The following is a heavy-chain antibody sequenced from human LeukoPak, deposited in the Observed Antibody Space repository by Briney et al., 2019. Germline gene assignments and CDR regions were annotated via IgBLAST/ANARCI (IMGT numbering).Heavy chain of an antibody. CDR2: VNRNGGST. V-gene: IGHV3-20*04. D-gene: IGHD6-13*01. J-gene: IGHJ4*02. CDR3: ATTIAPEGRDY. Sequence: PGGSLRLSCAASGFTFDDYGMSWVRQAPGKGLEWVSGVNRNGGSTGYADSVKGRFTISRDNAKNSLYLQMNSLRAEDTAFYYCATTIAPEGRDYWGRGTQVTVSS. CDR1: GFTFDDYG.